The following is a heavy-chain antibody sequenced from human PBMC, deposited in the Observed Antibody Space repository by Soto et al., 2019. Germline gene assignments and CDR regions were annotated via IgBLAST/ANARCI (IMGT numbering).Heavy chain of an antibody. CDR2: FDPEDGET. J-gene: IGHJ4*02. CDR1: GYTLTELS. V-gene: IGHV1-24*01. D-gene: IGHD3-22*01. Sequence: ASVKVSCKVSGYTLTELSMHWVRQAPGKGLEWMGGFDPEDGETIYAQKFQGRVTMTEDTSTDTAYMELSSLRSEDTAVYYCATRGSYYYDSSGYYYLKSYFDYWGQGTLVTVSS. CDR3: ATRGSYYYDSSGYYYLKSYFDY.